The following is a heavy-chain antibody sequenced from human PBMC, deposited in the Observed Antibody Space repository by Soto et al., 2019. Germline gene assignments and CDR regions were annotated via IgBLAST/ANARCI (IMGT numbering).Heavy chain of an antibody. CDR3: ARGQEGVVATH. V-gene: IGHV4-34*01. CDR1: GGSLSGYY. Sequence: QVQLQQWGAGLLKPSETLSLNCAVNGGSLSGYYWSWIRQPPGKGLEWIGEIKDGGRTNYSPSLKSRASISSDTSNNLFPLRLYSVTAADTGVYYCARGQEGVVATHWDQGTLVTVAS. D-gene: IGHD5-12*01. CDR2: IKDGGRT. J-gene: IGHJ4*02.